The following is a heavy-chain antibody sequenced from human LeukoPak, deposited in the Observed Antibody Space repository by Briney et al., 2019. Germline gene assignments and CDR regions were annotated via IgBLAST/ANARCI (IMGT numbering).Heavy chain of an antibody. CDR2: ISGYNGDT. D-gene: IGHD6-19*01. Sequence: ASVKVSCKASGYTFASYGISWVRQAPGQGLEWMGWISGYNGDTNFARKLQGRVTMTTDASTRTAYMELRSLRSDDTAVYYCARFIAVAGTYYFDYWGQGTLVTVSS. V-gene: IGHV1-18*01. CDR3: ARFIAVAGTYYFDY. J-gene: IGHJ4*02. CDR1: GYTFASYG.